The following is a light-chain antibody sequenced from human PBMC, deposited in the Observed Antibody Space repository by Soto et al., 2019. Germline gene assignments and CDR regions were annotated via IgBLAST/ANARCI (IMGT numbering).Light chain of an antibody. CDR2: GAS. Sequence: EIVLTQSPGTLSLSAGERATLSCRASQSVSKNFLAWYQQKPGQAPRLLINGASSRATGIPDRFSGSGSGTDFSLTIDRLEPEDFAVYFCQPYGSSPPTFGGGTKVAIK. CDR1: QSVSKNF. J-gene: IGKJ4*01. V-gene: IGKV3-20*01. CDR3: QPYGSSPPT.